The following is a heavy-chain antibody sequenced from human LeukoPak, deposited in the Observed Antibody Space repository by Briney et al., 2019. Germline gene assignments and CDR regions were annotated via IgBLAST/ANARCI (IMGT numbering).Heavy chain of an antibody. CDR1: GFTFSRYW. CDR3: AKDYFDDGSNSRILFDY. D-gene: IGHD5-24*01. V-gene: IGHV3-7*01. Sequence: PGGSLRLSCVASGFTFSRYWMNSVRQAPGKGLELVASIKQDGSQTYYVDSVKGRFTISRDNAKNSLYLQMNTLRAADTAVYYCAKDYFDDGSNSRILFDYWGQGTLVTVSS. J-gene: IGHJ4*02. CDR2: IKQDGSQT.